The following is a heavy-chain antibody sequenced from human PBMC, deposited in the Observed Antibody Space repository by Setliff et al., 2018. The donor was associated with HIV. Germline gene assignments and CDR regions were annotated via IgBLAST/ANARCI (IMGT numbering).Heavy chain of an antibody. CDR2: IYPGDSET. D-gene: IGHD3-10*01. CDR3: ARVSRNLYGHLDGFDI. J-gene: IGHJ3*02. V-gene: IGHV5-51*01. CDR1: GYSFTDYW. Sequence: SGESLKLSCRASGYSFTDYWMGWVRQMPGKGLECMGIIYPGDSETKYSPSFQGQVTISVDKSFNTAYLQWSSMRASDTTMYYCARVSRNLYGHLDGFDIWGHGTMVTVSS.